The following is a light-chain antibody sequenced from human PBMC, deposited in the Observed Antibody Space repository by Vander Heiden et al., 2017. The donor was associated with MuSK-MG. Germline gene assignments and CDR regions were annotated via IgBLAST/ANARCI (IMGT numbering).Light chain of an antibody. Sequence: IQMTQSPSSLSASVGDRVTITCRASQSVSSLLNWYQQKPGKAPNLLTYAASTLQSGVPSRFSGSGSGTDFHLTINSLQPEDFAIYYCQQSDTVPWTFGQGTKVVIK. V-gene: IGKV1-39*01. J-gene: IGKJ1*01. CDR3: QQSDTVPWT. CDR1: QSVSSL. CDR2: AAS.